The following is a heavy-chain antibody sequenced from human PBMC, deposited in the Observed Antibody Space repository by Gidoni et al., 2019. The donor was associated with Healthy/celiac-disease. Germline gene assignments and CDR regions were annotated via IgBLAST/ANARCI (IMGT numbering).Heavy chain of an antibody. Sequence: QVQLVESGGGVVQPGRSLRLSCAASGFTFSSYAMHWVRQAPGKGLEWVAVISYDGSNKYYADSVKGRFTISRDNSKNTLYLQMNSLRAEDTAVYYCARDFCSGGSCYFFYYYYGMDVWGQGTTVTVSS. CDR2: ISYDGSNK. J-gene: IGHJ6*02. V-gene: IGHV3-30-3*01. D-gene: IGHD2-15*01. CDR3: ARDFCSGGSCYFFYYYYGMDV. CDR1: GFTFSSYA.